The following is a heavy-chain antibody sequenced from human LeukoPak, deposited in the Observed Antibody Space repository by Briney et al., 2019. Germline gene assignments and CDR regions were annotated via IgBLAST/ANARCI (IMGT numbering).Heavy chain of an antibody. CDR3: AKDFLANDYDDYIVDD. CDR1: GFTFSSYD. J-gene: IGHJ4*02. CDR2: ITTGGGT. Sequence: GGSLRLSSAASGFTFSSYDMSWARQAPGKGLEWVSAITTGGGTYYADSVKGRFTISRDNSRNTMYLQMNSLRAEDTAVYYCAKDFLANDYDDYIVDDWGPGTLVTVSS. D-gene: IGHD4-17*01. V-gene: IGHV3-23*01.